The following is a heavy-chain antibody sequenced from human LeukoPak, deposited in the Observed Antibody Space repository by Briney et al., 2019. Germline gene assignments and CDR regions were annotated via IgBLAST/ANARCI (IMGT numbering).Heavy chain of an antibody. J-gene: IGHJ4*02. Sequence: PGASVKVSCKASGGTFSSYAISWVRQAPGQGLEWMGGIIPIFGTANYAQKFQGRVTITADESTSTAYMELSSLGSEDTAVYYCARSLGSTSCPYYFDYWGQGTLVTVSS. CDR2: IIPIFGTA. CDR3: ARSLGSTSCPYYFDY. V-gene: IGHV1-69*13. CDR1: GGTFSSYA. D-gene: IGHD2-2*01.